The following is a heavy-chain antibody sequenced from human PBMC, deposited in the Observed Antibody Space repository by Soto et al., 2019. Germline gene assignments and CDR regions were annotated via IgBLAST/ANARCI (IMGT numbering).Heavy chain of an antibody. CDR3: ARGRPRVVAFDI. D-gene: IGHD2-15*01. CDR2: ISAYNGNT. Sequence: ASVKVSCKATGYTFTSYAMHWVRQAPGQRLEWMGWISAYNGNTNYAQKLQGRVTMTTDTSTSTAYMELRSLRSDDTAVYYYARGRPRVVAFDIWGQGTMVTVSS. J-gene: IGHJ3*02. V-gene: IGHV1-18*01. CDR1: GYTFTSYA.